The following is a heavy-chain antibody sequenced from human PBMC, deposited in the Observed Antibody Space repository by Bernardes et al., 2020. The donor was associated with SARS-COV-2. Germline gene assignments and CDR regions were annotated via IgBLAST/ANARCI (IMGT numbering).Heavy chain of an antibody. CDR3: ARELGGHYVGVLDS. CDR1: GGSISSYY. D-gene: IGHD3-3*01. V-gene: IGHV4-59*01. J-gene: IGHJ4*02. Sequence: SETLSLTRTVSGGSISSYYWSWIRQPPGKGLEWIGYIYYSGSTNYNPSLKSRVTISVDTSKNQFSLKLSSVTAADTAVYYCARELGGHYVGVLDSWGQGAQVSVSS. CDR2: IYYSGST.